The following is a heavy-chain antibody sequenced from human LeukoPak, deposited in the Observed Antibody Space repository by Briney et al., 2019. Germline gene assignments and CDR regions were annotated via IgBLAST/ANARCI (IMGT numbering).Heavy chain of an antibody. V-gene: IGHV4-34*01. D-gene: IGHD1-26*01. Sequence: SETLSLTCAVYGGSFCGYYWSWIRQPPGKGVEWIGEIKPSGSTKYNSSLKRRVTISVDTSKNQFSLKLSSVTAADTAVYYCARGFTELPSYYYYMDVEGKGTTVTVSS. CDR1: GGSFCGYY. CDR2: IKPSGST. CDR3: ARGFTELPSYYYYMDV. J-gene: IGHJ6*03.